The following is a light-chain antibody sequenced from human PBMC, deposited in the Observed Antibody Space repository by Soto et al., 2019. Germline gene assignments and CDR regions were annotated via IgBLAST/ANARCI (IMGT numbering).Light chain of an antibody. Sequence: DIVMTQSPLSLPVTPGEPASISCRSSQSLLHSNGYNYLDWYLQKPGQSPQLLIYLGSNRASGVPDRVSGSGAGTDFTLKISRVEAEDAGVYYCMQALQTPYTFGQGTKLEIK. J-gene: IGKJ2*01. CDR3: MQALQTPYT. CDR2: LGS. CDR1: QSLLHSNGYNY. V-gene: IGKV2-28*01.